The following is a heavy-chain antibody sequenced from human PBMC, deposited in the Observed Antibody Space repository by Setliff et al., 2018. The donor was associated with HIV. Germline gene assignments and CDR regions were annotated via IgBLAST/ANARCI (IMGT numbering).Heavy chain of an antibody. V-gene: IGHV1-8*02. CDR3: ARDRRPAGINYGYGYLDD. Sequence: ASVKVSCKASGYTFINYDIYWVRQTTGQGLEWMGWMNPDSGNTNYAQEFQGRVTVTIDTSASTAYMELSSLRSEDTAVYYCARDRRPAGINYGYGYLDDWGQGTLVTVSS. D-gene: IGHD2-2*02. CDR1: GYTFINYD. CDR2: MNPDSGNT. J-gene: IGHJ4*02.